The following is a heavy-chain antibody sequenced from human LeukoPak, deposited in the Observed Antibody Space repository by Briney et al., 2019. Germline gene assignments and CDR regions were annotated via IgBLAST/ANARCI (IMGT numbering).Heavy chain of an antibody. CDR2: IYYSGST. V-gene: IGHV4-59*01. Sequence: SETLSLTCTVSGGSISSYFWSWIRQPPGKGLEWIGCIYYSGSTNYNPSLKSRVTISVDTSKNQFSLKLNSVTAADTAVHYCARGGPYYYYMDVWGKGTTVTVSS. CDR1: GGSISSYF. J-gene: IGHJ6*03. D-gene: IGHD2-21*01. CDR3: ARGGPYYYYMDV.